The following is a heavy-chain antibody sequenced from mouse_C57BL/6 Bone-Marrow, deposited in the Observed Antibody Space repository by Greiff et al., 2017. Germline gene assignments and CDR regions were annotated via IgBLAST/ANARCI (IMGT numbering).Heavy chain of an antibody. J-gene: IGHJ3*01. Sequence: VQLQQPGAELVKPGASVKLSCKASGYTFTSYWMHWVKQRPGQGLEWIGMIHPNSGSTNYNEKFKSKATLTVDKSSSTAYMQLSSLTSEDSAVYYCARYGNSWFAYWGQGTLVTVSA. CDR2: IHPNSGST. V-gene: IGHV1-64*01. CDR1: GYTFTSYW. D-gene: IGHD2-1*01. CDR3: ARYGNSWFAY.